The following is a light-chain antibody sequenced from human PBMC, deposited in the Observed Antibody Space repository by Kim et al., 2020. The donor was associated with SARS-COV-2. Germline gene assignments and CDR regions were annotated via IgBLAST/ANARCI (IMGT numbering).Light chain of an antibody. CDR2: EDN. J-gene: IGLJ3*02. CDR3: QSYDSSNRWV. Sequence: NFMLTQPHSVSESPGKTVTISCTSSSGSIASNYVQWYQQRPGSAPTTVIYEDNQRPSGVPDRFSGSIDSSSNSASLTISGLKTEDEADYYCQSYDSSNRWVFGGGTQLTVL. V-gene: IGLV6-57*02. CDR1: SGSIASNY.